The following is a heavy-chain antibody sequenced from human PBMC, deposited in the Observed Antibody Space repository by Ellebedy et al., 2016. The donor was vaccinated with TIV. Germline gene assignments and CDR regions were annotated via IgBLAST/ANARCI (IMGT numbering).Heavy chain of an antibody. V-gene: IGHV4-31*03. CDR2: VYYSGSA. D-gene: IGHD2-2*01. Sequence: SETLSLXXTVSGASITHPNHFWTWIRQHPGKGLEWIGYVYYSGSASYNPSLKDRVSVSVDTSKNQFSLSLTSVTAADTAVYYCARDLIPAAMGMDVWGHGTTVTVSS. CDR3: ARDLIPAAMGMDV. J-gene: IGHJ6*02. CDR1: GASITHPNHF.